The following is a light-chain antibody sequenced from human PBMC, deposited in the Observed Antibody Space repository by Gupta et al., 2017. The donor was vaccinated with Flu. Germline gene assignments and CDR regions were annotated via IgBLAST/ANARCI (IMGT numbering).Light chain of an antibody. V-gene: IGLV1-44*01. Sequence: QSVLTQPPSASGTPGQRVTISCSGSSSNIGSNNVNWYQQLPGTAPKLLIYRSNQRPSGVPDRFSGSKSGTSASLAISGLQAEDEVDYYCAAWDDSRNAKVFGGGTKVTVL. CDR1: SSNIGSNN. CDR2: RSN. CDR3: AAWDDSRNAKV. J-gene: IGLJ2*01.